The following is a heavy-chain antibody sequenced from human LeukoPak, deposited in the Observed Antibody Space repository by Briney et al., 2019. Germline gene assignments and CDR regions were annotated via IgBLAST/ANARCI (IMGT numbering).Heavy chain of an antibody. V-gene: IGHV3-9*01. CDR2: ISWNSGSI. CDR3: AKGFLEWLFSPFDY. Sequence: GRSLRLSCAASGFTFDDYAMHWVRQAPGKGLEWVSGISWNSGSIGYADSVKGRFTISRDSAKNSLYLQMNSLRAEDTALYYCAKGFLEWLFSPFDYWGQGTLVTVSS. D-gene: IGHD3-3*01. J-gene: IGHJ4*02. CDR1: GFTFDDYA.